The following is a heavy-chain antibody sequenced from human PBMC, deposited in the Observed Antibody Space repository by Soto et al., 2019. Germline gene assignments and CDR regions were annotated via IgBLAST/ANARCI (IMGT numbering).Heavy chain of an antibody. V-gene: IGHV3-30*18. J-gene: IGHJ4*02. CDR2: MSYDGSNE. Sequence: QVHLVESGGGVVQPGRSLRLSCAASGFTFSHYAMHWVRQAPGKGLEWVALMSYDGSNEYYADSVKGRFTISRDNSKNTLYLRMNSLSAEDTAVYYSAKDGSHNFDYWGQGTLLTVSS. D-gene: IGHD1-26*01. CDR1: GFTFSHYA. CDR3: AKDGSHNFDY.